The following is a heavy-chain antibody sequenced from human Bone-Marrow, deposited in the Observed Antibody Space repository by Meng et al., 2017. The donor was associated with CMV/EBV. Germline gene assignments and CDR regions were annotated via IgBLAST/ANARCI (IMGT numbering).Heavy chain of an antibody. CDR2: ISSSSSYT. CDR3: ARVVAVAGTNDY. V-gene: IGHV3-11*06. D-gene: IGHD6-19*01. J-gene: IGHJ4*02. CDR1: KFTFSDYY. Sequence: CAASKFTFSDYYMSWIRQAPGKGLEWVSYISSSSSYTNYADSVKGRFTISRDNAKNSLYLQMNSLRAEDTAVYYCARVVAVAGTNDYWGQGTLVTVSS.